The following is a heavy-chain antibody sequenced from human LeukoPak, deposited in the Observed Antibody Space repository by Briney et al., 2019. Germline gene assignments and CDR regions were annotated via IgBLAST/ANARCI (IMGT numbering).Heavy chain of an antibody. D-gene: IGHD5-18*01. CDR3: AASYGGFADAFDI. CDR1: GGSISSGFYY. V-gene: IGHV4-61*02. Sequence: SETLSLTCTVSGGSISSGFYYWSWIRQPAGKGLEWIGRIYTSGSTNYNPSLKGRVTISVDRSKNQFSLKLSSVTAADTAVYYCAASYGGFADAFDIWGQGTMVTVSS. J-gene: IGHJ3*02. CDR2: IYTSGST.